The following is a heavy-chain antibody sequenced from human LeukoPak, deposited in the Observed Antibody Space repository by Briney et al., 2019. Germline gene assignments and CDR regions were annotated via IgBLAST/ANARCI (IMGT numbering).Heavy chain of an antibody. CDR2: INHSGST. Sequence: SETLSLTCAVYGGSFGGYYWTWIRQPPGKGLEWIGEINHSGSTNYNPSLKSRVTISVDTSKNQFSLKPSSVTAADTAVYYCARHKGQGSYYFDWFDPWGQGTLVTVSS. CDR1: GGSFGGYY. J-gene: IGHJ5*02. D-gene: IGHD1-26*01. V-gene: IGHV4-34*01. CDR3: ARHKGQGSYYFDWFDP.